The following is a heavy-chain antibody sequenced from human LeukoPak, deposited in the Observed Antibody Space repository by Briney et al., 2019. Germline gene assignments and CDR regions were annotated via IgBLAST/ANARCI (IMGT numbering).Heavy chain of an antibody. CDR2: ITTSSTYT. CDR3: ARDPYSGSYGDSYYYYMDV. Sequence: GGSLRLSCAASGFSFSSYNMNWVRQAPGKGLEWVSPITTSSTYTFYADSVKGRFTISRDNAKNSLYLQMNSLRAEDTAMYYCARDPYSGSYGDSYYYYMDVWGKGTTVTISS. V-gene: IGHV3-21*01. D-gene: IGHD1-26*01. CDR1: GFSFSSYN. J-gene: IGHJ6*03.